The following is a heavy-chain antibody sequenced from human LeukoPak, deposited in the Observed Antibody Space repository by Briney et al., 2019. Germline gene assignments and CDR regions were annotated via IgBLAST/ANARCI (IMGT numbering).Heavy chain of an antibody. CDR1: GYTFTGYY. CDR2: MNPNSGNT. Sequence: GASVKVSCKASGYTFTGYYMHWVRQAPGQGLEWMGWMNPNSGNTGYAQKFQGRVTMTRNTSISTAYMELSSLRSEDTAVYYCARGRLRYSGRIENWGQGTLVTVSS. D-gene: IGHD1-26*01. CDR3: ARGRLRYSGRIEN. J-gene: IGHJ4*02. V-gene: IGHV1-8*02.